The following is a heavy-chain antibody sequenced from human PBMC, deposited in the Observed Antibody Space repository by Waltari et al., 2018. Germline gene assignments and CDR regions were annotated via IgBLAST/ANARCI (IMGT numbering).Heavy chain of an antibody. CDR3: AREASDWYLDI. J-gene: IGHJ3*02. CDR2: ISSTGNTM. CDR1: GFSFTRYE. V-gene: IGHV3-48*03. D-gene: IGHD6-19*01. Sequence: EVQVVESGGGLVQPGGSLRLSCAASGFSFTRYEMTWVRQAPGRGLEWISFISSTGNTMYYADSVKGRFTISRDNAKNSLYLQMNSLRAEDTAVYYCAREASDWYLDIWGQGTMVTVAS.